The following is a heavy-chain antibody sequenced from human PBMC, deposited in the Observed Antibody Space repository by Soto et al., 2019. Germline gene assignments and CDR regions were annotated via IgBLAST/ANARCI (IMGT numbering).Heavy chain of an antibody. CDR1: GYTFSSYA. CDR2: INAGNGNT. J-gene: IGHJ4*02. Sequence: ASVKVSCKASGYTFSSYAMHWVRQAPGQRLEWMGWINAGNGNTKYSQKFQGRVTITRDTSASTAYMELSSLRSEDTAMYYCARLRSDYGDYLFFDYWGQGTLVTVSS. V-gene: IGHV1-3*01. D-gene: IGHD4-17*01. CDR3: ARLRSDYGDYLFFDY.